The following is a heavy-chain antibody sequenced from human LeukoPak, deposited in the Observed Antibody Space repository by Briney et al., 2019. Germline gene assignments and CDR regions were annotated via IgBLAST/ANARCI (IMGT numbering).Heavy chain of an antibody. CDR2: INHSGST. Sequence: PSETLSLTCAVYGRSFSDYYWNWIRQSPGKGLEWIGKINHSGSTNYNPSLKGRVTMSVDTSKNQFSLKLSSVTAADTAVYYCARARHYYDSSGYYYVAARASYFDYWGQGTLVTVSS. CDR1: GRSFSDYY. V-gene: IGHV4-34*01. J-gene: IGHJ4*02. D-gene: IGHD3-22*01. CDR3: ARARHYYDSSGYYYVAARASYFDY.